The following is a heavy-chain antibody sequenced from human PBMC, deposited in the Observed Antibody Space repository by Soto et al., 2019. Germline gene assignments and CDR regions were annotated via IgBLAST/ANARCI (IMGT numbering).Heavy chain of an antibody. D-gene: IGHD4-17*01. J-gene: IGHJ6*02. CDR1: GFTFNMFW. CDR3: AKDYGGNSGDYYGMDV. Sequence: LRLSCAASGFTFNMFWIYWVRQAPGKGLEWVANINGDGSNEYYGDSVKGRFTISRDNSKNTLSLQTNNLRAEDTAVYYCAKDYGGNSGDYYGMDVWGQGTTVTVSS. CDR2: INGDGSNE. V-gene: IGHV3-30*18.